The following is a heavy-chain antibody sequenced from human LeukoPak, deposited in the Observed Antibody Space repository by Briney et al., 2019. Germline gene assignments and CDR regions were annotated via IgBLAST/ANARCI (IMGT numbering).Heavy chain of an antibody. D-gene: IGHD3-10*01. Sequence: PGGSLRLSCAASGFTFEEYGMSWVRQVPGKGLEWVSGISLNGGSTGYADSVKGRFTISRDNVKNSLYLQMNSLRAEDTAFYYCVRGITMFQHWGQGTLVTVSS. J-gene: IGHJ1*01. CDR2: ISLNGGST. CDR3: VRGITMFQH. CDR1: GFTFEEYG. V-gene: IGHV3-20*04.